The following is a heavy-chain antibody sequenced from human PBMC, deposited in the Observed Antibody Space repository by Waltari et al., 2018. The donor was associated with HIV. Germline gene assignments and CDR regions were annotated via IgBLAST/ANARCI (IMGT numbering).Heavy chain of an antibody. J-gene: IGHJ3*02. CDR2: IAASYGNT. Sequence: EALLLESGGDFVQPGGSLRLSCVGSGFTFSNYAMLWVRQAPGKGLEWVSAIAASYGNTYYADSVRGRFTISKDNSANSLYLQMNSLRAEDTALYYCARILISGAFDIWGQGTMVAVSS. V-gene: IGHV3-23*01. CDR1: GFTFSNYA. D-gene: IGHD3-9*01. CDR3: ARILISGAFDI.